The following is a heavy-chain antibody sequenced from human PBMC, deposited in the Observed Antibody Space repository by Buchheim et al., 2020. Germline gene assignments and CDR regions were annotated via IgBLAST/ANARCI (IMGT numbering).Heavy chain of an antibody. D-gene: IGHD4-11*01. CDR1: GFTFSNYA. CDR2: ISGSGGST. V-gene: IGHV3-23*01. Sequence: EVQLLESGGGLVQPGGSLRLSCVVSGFTFSNYAMTWVRQAPGKGLEWVSGISGSGGSTYSADSVKGRFTISRDNSKKQLYLQMNSLRAGDTAVYYCAKSYSDYIHYWGQGTL. CDR3: AKSYSDYIHY. J-gene: IGHJ4*02.